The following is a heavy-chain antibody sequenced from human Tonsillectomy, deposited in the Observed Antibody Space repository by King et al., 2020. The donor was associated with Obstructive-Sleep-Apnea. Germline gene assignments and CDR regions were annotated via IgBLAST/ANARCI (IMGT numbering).Heavy chain of an antibody. CDR1: GDSINSGLYH. CDR2: ISHNGSP. Sequence: QLQESGPGLVKPPETLSLTCSVSGDSINSGLYHWGWIRQPPGQGLEWVATISHNGSPYYNPSVRGRVTISLDTSSNQFSLNMSSVTASDTAAYFCARVAHTTGASYSFDYWGHGTLVTVSS. J-gene: IGHJ4*01. D-gene: IGHD1-14*01. CDR3: ARVAHTTGASYSFDY. V-gene: IGHV4-39*07.